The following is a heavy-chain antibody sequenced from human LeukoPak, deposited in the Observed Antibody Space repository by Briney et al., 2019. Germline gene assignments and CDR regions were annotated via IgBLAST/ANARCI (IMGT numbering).Heavy chain of an antibody. CDR3: AREGSVGPAARSFDP. J-gene: IGHJ5*02. D-gene: IGHD2-2*01. CDR2: INHSGST. Sequence: SETLSLTCAVYGGSFSGYYWSWILEPPGKGREWIGEINHSGSTNYNPSLKSRVTISVDTSRNQFSLPLSSVTAADTAVYYCAREGSVGPAARSFDPWGQGPLVTVSS. CDR1: GGSFSGYY. V-gene: IGHV4-34*01.